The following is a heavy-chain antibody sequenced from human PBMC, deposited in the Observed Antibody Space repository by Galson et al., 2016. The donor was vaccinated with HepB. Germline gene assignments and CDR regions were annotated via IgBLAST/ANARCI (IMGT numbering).Heavy chain of an antibody. CDR2: IWYDVIKR. V-gene: IGHV3-33*01. CDR3: AREAVVPGMRGFGWFDS. D-gene: IGHD2-2*01. J-gene: IGHJ5*01. Sequence: SLRLSCAASGFTFSAYGMHWVRQAPGKRLEWVATIWYDVIKRYHADSVKGRFTISRDNAKKSLYLQMNSLRDEDTAIYYCAREAVVPGMRGFGWFDSWGQGALVTVSS. CDR1: GFTFSAYG.